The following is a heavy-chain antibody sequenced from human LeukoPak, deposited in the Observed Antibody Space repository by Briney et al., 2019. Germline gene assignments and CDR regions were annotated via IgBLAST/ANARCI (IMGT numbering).Heavy chain of an antibody. V-gene: IGHV3-49*03. CDR2: IGNKAFSGST. CDR3: SRGGGSGRYYFDY. CDR1: GSTFGDYA. J-gene: IGHJ4*02. Sequence: GGSLRLSCTASGSTFGDYAMSWFRQAPGKGLEWVGFIGNKAFSGSTKYAASVKGRFIISRDDSKSIAYLQMNSLNTEDTAVYYCSRGGGSGRYYFDYWGQGAPVTVSA. D-gene: IGHD6-19*01.